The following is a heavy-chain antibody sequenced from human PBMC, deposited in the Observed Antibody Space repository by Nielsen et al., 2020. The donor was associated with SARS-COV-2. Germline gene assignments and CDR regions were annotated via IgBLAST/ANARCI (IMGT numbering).Heavy chain of an antibody. Sequence: SENLSLTCTVAGGSISSSSYYGNWIRQPPGRGLEWLGEILHSGLNNNNPSLTTRLIISSDKSKNQFSLRLRSVTAADTAIYYCARGRDTTTNSYLDVWGQGTTVTVSS. J-gene: IGHJ6*02. CDR2: ILHSGLN. V-gene: IGHV4-39*07. CDR1: GGSISSSSYY. D-gene: IGHD4-17*01. CDR3: ARGRDTTTNSYLDV.